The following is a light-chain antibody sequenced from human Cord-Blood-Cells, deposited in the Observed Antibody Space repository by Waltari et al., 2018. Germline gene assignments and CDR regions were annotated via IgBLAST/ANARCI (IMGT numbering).Light chain of an antibody. CDR1: SSDVGSYNR. CDR3: SSYTSSSTYV. V-gene: IGLV2-18*02. CDR2: EVS. Sequence: QSALTQPPSVSGSPGQSVTISCTGTSSDVGSYNRVSWYQQPPGTAPKLLIYEVSNRPSGVPDRFSGSKSGNNASLTISGLQAEDEADYYCSSYTSSSTYVFGTGTKVTVL. J-gene: IGLJ1*01.